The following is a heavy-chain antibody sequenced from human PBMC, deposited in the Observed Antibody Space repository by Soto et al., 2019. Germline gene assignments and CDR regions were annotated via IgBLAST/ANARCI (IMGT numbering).Heavy chain of an antibody. Sequence: QVQLQESGPGLVKPSQTRSLTCTVSGGSISSGDYYWSWIRQPPGKGLEWIGYIYYSGSTYYNPSLKSRVTISVDTSKNQFSLKLSSVTAADTAVYYCAGLQSMRLSGLDPWGQGTLVTVSS. D-gene: IGHD3-16*02. CDR1: GGSISSGDYY. CDR3: AGLQSMRLSGLDP. V-gene: IGHV4-30-4*01. CDR2: IYYSGST. J-gene: IGHJ5*02.